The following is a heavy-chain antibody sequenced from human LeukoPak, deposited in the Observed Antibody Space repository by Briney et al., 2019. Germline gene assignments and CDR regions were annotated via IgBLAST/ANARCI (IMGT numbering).Heavy chain of an antibody. V-gene: IGHV3-7*01. CDR1: GFTFSSYW. D-gene: IGHD5-12*01. J-gene: IGHJ6*03. CDR2: IKQDGSEK. Sequence: GGSLRLSCAASGFTFSSYWMSWVRQAPGKGPEWVANIKQDGSEKYYVDSVKGRFTISRDNAKNSLYLQMNSLRAEDTAVYYCARDPRYSGYDYFLYYYYMDVWGKGTTVTVSS. CDR3: ARDPRYSGYDYFLYYYYMDV.